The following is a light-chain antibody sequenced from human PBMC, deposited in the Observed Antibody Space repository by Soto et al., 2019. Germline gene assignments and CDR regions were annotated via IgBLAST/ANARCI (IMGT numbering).Light chain of an antibody. CDR3: QQTYSDIS. CDR2: GAS. V-gene: IGKV1-39*01. CDR1: RTINTY. Sequence: DVRMTQSPSSLSASVGDTITITCRASRTINTYLNWFQQKPGEPPRLLIYGASTLHDGVPSRFSGSGSGADFTLTISGLQPEDFASYHCQQTYSDISFGQGTRLEI. J-gene: IGKJ5*01.